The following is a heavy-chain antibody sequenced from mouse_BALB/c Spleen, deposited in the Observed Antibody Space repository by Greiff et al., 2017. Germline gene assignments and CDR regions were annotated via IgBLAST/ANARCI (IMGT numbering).Heavy chain of an antibody. J-gene: IGHJ2*01. CDR3: ARWGYGSSFDY. D-gene: IGHD1-1*01. Sequence: QVQLQQSGAELVRPGVSVKISCKGSGYTFTDYAMHWVKQSHAKSLEWIGVISTYYGDASYNQKFKGKATMTVDKSSSTAYMELARLTSEDSAIYYCARWGYGSSFDYWGQGTTRTVSS. CDR1: GYTFTDYA. CDR2: ISTYYGDA. V-gene: IGHV1S137*01.